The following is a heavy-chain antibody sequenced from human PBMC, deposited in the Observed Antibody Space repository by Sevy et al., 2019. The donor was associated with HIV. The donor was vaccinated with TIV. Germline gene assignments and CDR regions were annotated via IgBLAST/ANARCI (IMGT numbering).Heavy chain of an antibody. CDR2: ISSSSRTI. CDR1: GLTFSSDS. V-gene: IGHV3-48*02. Sequence: GESLKTSCVVSGLTFSSDSMNWVRQAPGKGLEWLAYISSSSRTIYYADSVEGRFTISRDNDKKSVFLQMNNLRDEDSATYYCARDVDTPFVRSFDSWGQGTLVTVSS. D-gene: IGHD5-18*01. CDR3: ARDVDTPFVRSFDS. J-gene: IGHJ4*02.